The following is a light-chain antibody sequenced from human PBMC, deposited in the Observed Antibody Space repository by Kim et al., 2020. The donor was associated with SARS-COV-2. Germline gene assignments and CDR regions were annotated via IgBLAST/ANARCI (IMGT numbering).Light chain of an antibody. J-gene: IGKJ4*01. Sequence: SGSAGESASRACRASQSANSNLAWYQQKPGQAPWLLIYDASTSATDIPARFSGSGSGTDFTLTISCLQSEDFAVYYCQQYDKWSLTFGGGTKVEI. CDR3: QQYDKWSLT. V-gene: IGKV3-15*01. CDR2: DAS. CDR1: QSANSN.